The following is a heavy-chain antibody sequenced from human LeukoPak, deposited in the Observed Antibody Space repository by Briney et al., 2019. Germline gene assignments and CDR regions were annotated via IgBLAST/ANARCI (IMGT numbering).Heavy chain of an antibody. J-gene: IGHJ4*02. V-gene: IGHV3-23*01. Sequence: GGSLRLSCAASGFTFSSYSMNWVRQAPGKGLEWVSTISGDGDNTYYADSVKGRFTISRDNSKNTLYLQMNSLRAEDTAVYYCAKDRRFLEWALGYWGQGTLVTVSS. D-gene: IGHD3-3*01. CDR2: ISGDGDNT. CDR1: GFTFSSYS. CDR3: AKDRRFLEWALGY.